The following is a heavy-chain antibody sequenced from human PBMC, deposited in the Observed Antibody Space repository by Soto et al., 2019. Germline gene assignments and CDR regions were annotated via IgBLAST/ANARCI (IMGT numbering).Heavy chain of an antibody. CDR1: GFTLSSYG. Sequence: SLRRSCAASGFTLSSYGMHWVRQAPGKGLEWVAVISYDGSNKYYADSVKGRFTISRDNSKNTLYLQMNSLRAEDTAVYYCAKDRNIAARHYYYGMDVWGQGTTVTVSS. D-gene: IGHD6-6*01. V-gene: IGHV3-30*18. CDR3: AKDRNIAARHYYYGMDV. J-gene: IGHJ6*02. CDR2: ISYDGSNK.